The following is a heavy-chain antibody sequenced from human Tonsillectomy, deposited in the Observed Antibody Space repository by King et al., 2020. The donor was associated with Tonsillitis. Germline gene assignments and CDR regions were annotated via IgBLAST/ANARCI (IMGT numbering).Heavy chain of an antibody. D-gene: IGHD1/OR15-1a*01. V-gene: IGHV3-15*01. CDR2: IKSKTDGGPT. Sequence: VQLVESGGGLVKPGGSLRLSCAASGFTFSNAWMSWVRQAPGKGLEWVGRIKSKTDGGPTEYAAPVKGRFTISRDDSENTLSLQMNSLKTEDTAFYYCITNNDGKVSLWYWGQGTLVTVSS. CDR3: ITNNDGKVSLWY. CDR1: GFTFSNAW. J-gene: IGHJ4*02.